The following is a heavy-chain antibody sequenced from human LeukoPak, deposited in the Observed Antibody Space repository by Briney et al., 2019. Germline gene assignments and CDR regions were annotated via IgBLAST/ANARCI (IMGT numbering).Heavy chain of an antibody. D-gene: IGHD6-6*01. Sequence: GGSLRLSCAASGFTFSDYYMSWIRQAPGKGLEWASYISSSGSTIYYADSVKGRFTISRDNSKNTLYLQMNSLRAEDTAVYYCAKGGRGPYSSSDYWGQGTLVTVSS. J-gene: IGHJ4*02. CDR2: ISSSGSTI. CDR1: GFTFSDYY. V-gene: IGHV3-11*01. CDR3: AKGGRGPYSSSDY.